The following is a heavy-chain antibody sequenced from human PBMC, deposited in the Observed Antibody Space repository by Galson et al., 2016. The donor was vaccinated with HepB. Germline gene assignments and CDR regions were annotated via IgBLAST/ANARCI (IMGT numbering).Heavy chain of an antibody. V-gene: IGHV4-31*11. CDR3: AGINSRWYSDY. CDR2: IYNSETT. D-gene: IGHD6-19*01. Sequence: TLSLTCDVSGDSISSGGYYWRWIRQHPGKGLEWIGYIYNSETTYYNPSLKSRITISVDTSKNHFSLNLIGVTAADTAVYYCAGINSRWYSDYWGQGTLVTVSS. J-gene: IGHJ4*02. CDR1: GDSISSGGYY.